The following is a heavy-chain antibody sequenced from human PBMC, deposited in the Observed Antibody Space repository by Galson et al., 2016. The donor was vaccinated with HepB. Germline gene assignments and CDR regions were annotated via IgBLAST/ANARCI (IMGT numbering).Heavy chain of an antibody. D-gene: IGHD3-16*01. CDR1: GFTFSTHD. CDR2: INYNGVTT. J-gene: IGHJ5*01. CDR3: VKRIFWGFDS. V-gene: IGHV3-23*01. Sequence: SLRLSCAASGFTFSTHDMNWVRQAPGKGLAWVSVINYNGVTTYYADSVKGRFTISRDNSRDTLYLQMNSLRAEDTAVYYCVKRIFWGFDSWGQGTLVTVSS.